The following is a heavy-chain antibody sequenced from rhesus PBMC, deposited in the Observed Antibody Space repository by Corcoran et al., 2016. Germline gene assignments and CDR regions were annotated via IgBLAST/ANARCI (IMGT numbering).Heavy chain of an antibody. D-gene: IGHD4-23*01. J-gene: IGHJ4*01. Sequence: QVQLQESGPGLVKPSETLSLTCAVSGGSISGGYGWSWIRQPPGKGLEWIGHIFGSIGSTYYNPSLKSRVTISRDTSKNQFSLKLSSVTAADTAVYYCATRGEYSHVFDYWGQGVLVTVSS. CDR3: ATRGEYSHVFDY. CDR1: GGSISGGYG. V-gene: IGHV4S7*01. CDR2: IFGSIGST.